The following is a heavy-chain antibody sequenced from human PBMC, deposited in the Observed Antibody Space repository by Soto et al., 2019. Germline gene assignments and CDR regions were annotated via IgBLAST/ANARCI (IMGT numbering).Heavy chain of an antibody. V-gene: IGHV4-34*02. D-gene: IGHD3-16*01. J-gene: IGHJ3*02. CDR2: INHSGST. Sequence: QVQLQQWGAGLLKPSETLSLTCAVYGRSFSGYYWSWIRQPPGRGLEWIGEINHSGSTDYNPSLKSRVTMSLDTSKSQFSLKLTSLTAADTAVYSCARGYVSHTESIWGQGTMVTVSS. CDR3: ARGYVSHTESI. CDR1: GRSFSGYY.